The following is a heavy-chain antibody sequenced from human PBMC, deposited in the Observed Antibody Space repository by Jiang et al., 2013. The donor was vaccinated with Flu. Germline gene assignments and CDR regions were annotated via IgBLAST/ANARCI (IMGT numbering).Heavy chain of an antibody. J-gene: IGHJ4*02. D-gene: IGHD5-12*01. Sequence: VQLVESGGGLVQPGGSLRLSCAASGFTFSSYSMNWVRQAPGKGLEWVSYISSSSSTIYYADSVKGRFTISRDNAKNSLYLQMNSLRAEDTAVYYCARDQATWDSGYDYWGQGTLVTVSS. V-gene: IGHV3-48*01. CDR3: ARDQATWDSGYDY. CDR1: GFTFSSYS. CDR2: ISSSSSTI.